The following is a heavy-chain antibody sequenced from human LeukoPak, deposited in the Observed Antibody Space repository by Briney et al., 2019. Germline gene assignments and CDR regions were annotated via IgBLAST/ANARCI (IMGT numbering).Heavy chain of an antibody. CDR1: GFTLSSHT. V-gene: IGHV3-21*01. J-gene: IGHJ6*03. Sequence: GGSLRLSCAASGFTLSSHTMNWVRQAPGRGLEWVSAISTNDIQYADSVKGRFTISRDNAKNSLYLQMNSLGPEDTAVYYCARDPYSGNYGNYYYYYMDVWGKGTTVTISS. CDR3: ARDPYSGNYGNYYYYYMDV. CDR2: ISTNDI. D-gene: IGHD1-26*01.